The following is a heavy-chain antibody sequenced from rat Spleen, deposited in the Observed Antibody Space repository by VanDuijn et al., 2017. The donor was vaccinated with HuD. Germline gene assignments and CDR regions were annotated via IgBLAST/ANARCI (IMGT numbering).Heavy chain of an antibody. CDR3: ARQGDYYTYYFEY. Sequence: EVQLVESGGGLVQPGRSLKLSCAASGFTFSDYNMAWVRQAPKKGLEWVAYISYDGGSTYYRDSVKGRFTISRDNAKSTLYLQMDSLRSEDTATYYCARQGDYYTYYFEYWGQGVMVTVSS. V-gene: IGHV5-7*01. CDR2: ISYDGGST. J-gene: IGHJ2*01. CDR1: GFTFSDYN. D-gene: IGHD1-1*01.